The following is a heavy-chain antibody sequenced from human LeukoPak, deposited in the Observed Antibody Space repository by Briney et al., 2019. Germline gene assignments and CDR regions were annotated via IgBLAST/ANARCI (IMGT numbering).Heavy chain of an antibody. CDR3: ARHYDSNSYGPGY. CDR1: GFTFSSYS. J-gene: IGHJ4*02. D-gene: IGHD3-22*01. V-gene: IGHV3-21*01. CDR2: ISSSSYI. Sequence: GGSLRLSCAASGFTFSSYSLNWVRQAPGKGLEWVSSISSSSYIYYADSVKGRFTTSRDNAKNSLYLQMNSLRAEDTAVYYCARHYDSNSYGPGYWGQGTLVTVSS.